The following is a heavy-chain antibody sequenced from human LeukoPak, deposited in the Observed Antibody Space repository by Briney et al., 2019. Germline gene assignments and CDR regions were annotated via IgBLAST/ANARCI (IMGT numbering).Heavy chain of an antibody. D-gene: IGHD2-15*01. CDR3: ARDGGRGAVDY. CDR1: GGSLSSYY. V-gene: IGHV4-59*01. Sequence: PSETPSLTCTVSGGSLSSYYWSWIRQPPGKGLEWIGYIYYSGSTNYNPSLKSRVTISVDTSKNQFSLKLSSVTAADTAVYYCARDGGRGAVDYWGQGTLVTVSS. CDR2: IYYSGST. J-gene: IGHJ4*02.